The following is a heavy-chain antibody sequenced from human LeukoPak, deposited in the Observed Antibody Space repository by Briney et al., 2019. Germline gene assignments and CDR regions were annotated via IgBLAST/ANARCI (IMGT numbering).Heavy chain of an antibody. J-gene: IGHJ6*03. CDR3: ARHKAAPHYYYMDV. CDR2: IYTSGST. Sequence: PSETLSLTCTVSGGSISSYYWSWIRQPPGKGLEWIGYIYTSGSTNYNSSLKSRVTISADTSKNQFSLKLSSVTAADTAVYYCARHKAAPHYYYMDVWGKGTTVTVSS. CDR1: GGSISSYY. D-gene: IGHD6-6*01. V-gene: IGHV4-4*09.